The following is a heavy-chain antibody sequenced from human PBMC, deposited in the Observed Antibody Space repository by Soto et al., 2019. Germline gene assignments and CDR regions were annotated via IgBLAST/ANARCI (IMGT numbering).Heavy chain of an antibody. CDR1: GYTFTSYG. Sequence: GASVKVSCKASGYTFTSYGSSWVRQAPGQGLEWMGWISAYNGNTNYAQKLQGRVTMTTDTSTSTAYMELRSLRSDDTAVYYCARVEAVAGDDAFDIWGQGTMVTVSS. CDR2: ISAYNGNT. J-gene: IGHJ3*02. V-gene: IGHV1-18*01. CDR3: ARVEAVAGDDAFDI. D-gene: IGHD6-19*01.